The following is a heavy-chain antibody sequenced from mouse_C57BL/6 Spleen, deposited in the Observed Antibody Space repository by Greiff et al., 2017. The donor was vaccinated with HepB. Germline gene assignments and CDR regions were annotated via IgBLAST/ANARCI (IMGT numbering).Heavy chain of an antibody. Sequence: QVQLQQSGAELVRPGASVKLSCKASGYTFTDYYINWVKQRPGQGLEWIARIYPGSGNTYYNEKFKGKATLTADKSSSTAYMQLSSLTSEDSAVYFCARGGYDPFAYWGQGTLVTVSA. J-gene: IGHJ3*01. CDR1: GYTFTDYY. V-gene: IGHV1-76*01. CDR3: ARGGYDPFAY. D-gene: IGHD2-3*01. CDR2: IYPGSGNT.